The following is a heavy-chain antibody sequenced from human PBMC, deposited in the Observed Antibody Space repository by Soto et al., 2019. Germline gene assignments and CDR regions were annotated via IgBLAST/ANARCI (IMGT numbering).Heavy chain of an antibody. V-gene: IGHV3-74*01. Sequence: ESGVVLFQPGGSLRLSCVASGCTFDSQWMHWVRQAPGEGLVGVSRITTDGYAAAYADSVKGRFTISRDNTKNTVYLQMNSLRAEDTAVYFCVRESGVAADCWGQGTLVTVSS. CDR1: GCTFDSQW. J-gene: IGHJ4*02. CDR2: ITTDGYAA. D-gene: IGHD5-12*01. CDR3: VRESGVAADC.